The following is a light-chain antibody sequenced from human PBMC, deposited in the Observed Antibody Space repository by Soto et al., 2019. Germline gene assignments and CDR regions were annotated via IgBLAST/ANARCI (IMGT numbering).Light chain of an antibody. CDR1: ENINSC. CDR2: KAS. V-gene: IGKV1-5*03. Sequence: IQMTHSPSTLSASVGDRVTITCRASENINSCLAWYQQKAGKAPKPLIYKASSLESGVPSRFSGSGFGTELTLTISSLQPDDSATYYCQPYSAYYSWT. CDR3: QPYSAYYSWT. J-gene: IGKJ1*01.